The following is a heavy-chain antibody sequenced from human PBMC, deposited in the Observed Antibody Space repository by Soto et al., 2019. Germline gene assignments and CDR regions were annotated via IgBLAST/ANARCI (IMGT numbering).Heavy chain of an antibody. CDR2: IDQDGSTT. CDR1: GFTFSSYW. J-gene: IGHJ4*02. D-gene: IGHD1-26*01. CDR3: ASDLYSGTSDY. Sequence: EAQLVESGGGLVQPGGSLTLSCAASGFTFSSYWMNWVRQAPGKGLEWVANIDQDGSTTDYVGSVKGRFTISRDNAKKSLYLQMNSLRAEDTALYYCASDLYSGTSDYWGQGTLVTVSS. V-gene: IGHV3-7*05.